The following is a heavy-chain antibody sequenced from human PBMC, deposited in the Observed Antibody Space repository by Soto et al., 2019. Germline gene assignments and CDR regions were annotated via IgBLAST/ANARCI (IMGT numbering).Heavy chain of an antibody. Sequence: GESLKISCKGSGYSFTIYWISWVRQMPVKGLEWMGRIDPSDSYTNYSPSFQGHVTISADKSISTAYLQWSSLKASDTAMYYCASEFYDYYDSSGYPPGYWGQGTLVTVSS. CDR3: ASEFYDYYDSSGYPPGY. D-gene: IGHD3-22*01. CDR1: GYSFTIYW. V-gene: IGHV5-10-1*01. CDR2: IDPSDSYT. J-gene: IGHJ4*02.